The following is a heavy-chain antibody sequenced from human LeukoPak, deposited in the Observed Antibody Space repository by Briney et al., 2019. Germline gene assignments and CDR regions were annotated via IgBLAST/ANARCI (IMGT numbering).Heavy chain of an antibody. J-gene: IGHJ4*02. D-gene: IGHD6-19*01. CDR1: GSPISRFY. V-gene: IGHV4-4*09. Sequence: PSETLSLTCTTSGSPISRFYWSWVRQPPGKGLEWIGNIYNGVPTFFNPSLNSRVTLSVDTSKPQFSLQLASVTAAATAVYYCVQTTGWPGFDYWGEGILVTVSS. CDR3: VQTTGWPGFDY. CDR2: IYNGVPT.